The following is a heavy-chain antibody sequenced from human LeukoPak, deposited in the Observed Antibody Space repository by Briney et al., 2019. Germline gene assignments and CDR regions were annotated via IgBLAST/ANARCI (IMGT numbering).Heavy chain of an antibody. CDR3: ARDTGYSDSSGYY. Sequence: AGGSLRLSCAASGFTFSSYWMSWVRQAPGKGLEGVANIKQDGSEKYYVDSVKGRFTISRDNAKNSLYLQMNSLRAEDTAVYYCARDTGYSDSSGYYWGQGTLVTVSS. D-gene: IGHD3-22*01. V-gene: IGHV3-7*04. J-gene: IGHJ4*02. CDR2: IKQDGSEK. CDR1: GFTFSSYW.